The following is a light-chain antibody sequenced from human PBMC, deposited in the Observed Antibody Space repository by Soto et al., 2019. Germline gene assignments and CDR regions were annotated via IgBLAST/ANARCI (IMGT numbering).Light chain of an antibody. V-gene: IGKV3-20*01. CDR1: QSVSSSY. Sequence: EIVLTQSPGTLSLSPGERATLSCRASQSVSSSYLAWYQQKPGQAPRHLIYGASSRATGIPDRFSGSGSGTDFTLTISRLEPEDFAVYYCQKYGSSPKTFGQGTKVEIK. J-gene: IGKJ1*01. CDR3: QKYGSSPKT. CDR2: GAS.